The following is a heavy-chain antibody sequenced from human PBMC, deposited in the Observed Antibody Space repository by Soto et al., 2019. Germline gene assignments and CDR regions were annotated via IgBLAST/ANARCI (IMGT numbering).Heavy chain of an antibody. CDR3: ARDLIAVADNNWFDP. V-gene: IGHV1-3*01. Sequence: VKVSCKASGYTFTSYTIHWVRQAPGQRLEWMGWINAGNGNTKYSQNFQGRVTITRDTSASTAYMELSSLRSEDTAVYYCARDLIAVADNNWFDPWGQGTLVTVSS. CDR2: INAGNGNT. CDR1: GYTFTSYT. J-gene: IGHJ5*02. D-gene: IGHD6-19*01.